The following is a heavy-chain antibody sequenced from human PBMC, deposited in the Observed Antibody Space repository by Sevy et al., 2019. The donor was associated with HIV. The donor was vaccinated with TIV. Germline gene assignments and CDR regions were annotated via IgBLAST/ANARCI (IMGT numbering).Heavy chain of an antibody. CDR3: ARDCSSTTCHWGLDV. CDR1: GFTFSNYW. J-gene: IGHJ6*02. D-gene: IGHD2-2*01. CDR2: IKKDGTEK. V-gene: IGHV3-7*03. Sequence: GGSLRLSCAASGFTFSNYWMSWVRQAPGKGLEWVATIKKDGTEKYYVDSVRGRFTMSRDNAKNSLYLQMNSLRVEDTALYYCARDCSSTTCHWGLDVWGQGTTVTVSS.